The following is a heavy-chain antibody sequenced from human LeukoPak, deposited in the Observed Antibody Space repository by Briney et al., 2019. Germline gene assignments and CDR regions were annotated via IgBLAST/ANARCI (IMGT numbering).Heavy chain of an antibody. Sequence: PGGSLRLSCAASGFTFSSYSMNWVRQAPGKGLEWDSSISSSSSYIYYADSVKGRFTISRDNAKNSLYLQMNSLRAEDTAVYYCARDGDSSGYIGNWGQGTLVTVSS. CDR3: ARDGDSSGYIGN. D-gene: IGHD3-22*01. CDR2: ISSSSSYI. V-gene: IGHV3-21*01. J-gene: IGHJ4*02. CDR1: GFTFSSYS.